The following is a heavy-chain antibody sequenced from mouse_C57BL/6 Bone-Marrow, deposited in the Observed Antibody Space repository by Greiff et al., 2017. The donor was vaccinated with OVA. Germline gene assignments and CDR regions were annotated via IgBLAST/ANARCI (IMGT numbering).Heavy chain of an antibody. CDR2: INYDGSST. D-gene: IGHD2-3*01. V-gene: IGHV5-16*01. CDR1: GFTFSDYY. Sequence: EVMLVESEGGLVQPGSSMKLSCTASGFTFSDYYMAWVRQVPEKGLEWVANINYDGSSTYYLDSLKSRFIISRDNAKNILYLQMSSLKSEDTATYYCARGGDGYFYFDYWGQGTTLTVSS. J-gene: IGHJ2*01. CDR3: ARGGDGYFYFDY.